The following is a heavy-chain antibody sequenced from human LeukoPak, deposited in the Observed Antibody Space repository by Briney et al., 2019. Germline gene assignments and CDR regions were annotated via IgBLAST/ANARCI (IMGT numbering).Heavy chain of an antibody. Sequence: GGSLRFSGAASGFALSSLWMTWVGQVPGRGPEWVANVNRDGSETYYLDSVKGRFTISKDNAKNSLYLQMNSLRAEDTALYHCARNNGMDVWGQGTTVIVSS. CDR3: ARNNGMDV. V-gene: IGHV3-7*03. CDR1: GFALSSLW. J-gene: IGHJ6*02. CDR2: VNRDGSET.